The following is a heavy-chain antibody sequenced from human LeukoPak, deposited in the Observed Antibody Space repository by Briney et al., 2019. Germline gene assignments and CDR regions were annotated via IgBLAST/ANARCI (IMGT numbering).Heavy chain of an antibody. CDR3: AKDQQGGIAAAGIQNWFDP. CDR2: INWNGGST. V-gene: IGHV3-20*04. Sequence: RAGGSLRLSCAASGFTFDDYGMSWVRQAPGKGLEWVSGINWNGGSTGYADSVKGRFTISRDNAKNSLYLQMNSLRAEDTALYYCAKDQQGGIAAAGIQNWFDPWGQGTLVTVSS. D-gene: IGHD6-13*01. J-gene: IGHJ5*02. CDR1: GFTFDDYG.